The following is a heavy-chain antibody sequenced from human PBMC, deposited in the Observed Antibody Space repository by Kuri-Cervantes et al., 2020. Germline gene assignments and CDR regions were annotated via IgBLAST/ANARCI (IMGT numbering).Heavy chain of an antibody. CDR1: GGSISSGAYY. CDR2: IYYSGGT. V-gene: IGHV4-30-4*08. Sequence: LRLSCTVSGGSISSGAYYWSWIRQHPGKGLEWIGYIYYSGGTNYNPSLKSRVTMSVDTSKNQFSLKLSSMTAADTAVYYCARDLPPTNWFDPWGQGTLVTVSS. CDR3: ARDLPPTNWFDP. J-gene: IGHJ5*02.